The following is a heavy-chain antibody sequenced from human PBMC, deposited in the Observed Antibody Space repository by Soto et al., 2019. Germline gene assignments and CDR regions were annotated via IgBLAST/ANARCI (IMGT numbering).Heavy chain of an antibody. Sequence: EASVKVSCKASGYTFTSYDINWVRQATGQGLEWRGWMNPNSGNTGYAQKFQGRVTMTRNTSISTAYMELSSLRSEDTAVYYCARAGDFYNWFDPWGQGTLVTVSS. D-gene: IGHD3-16*01. CDR1: GYTFTSYD. CDR2: MNPNSGNT. J-gene: IGHJ5*02. V-gene: IGHV1-8*01. CDR3: ARAGDFYNWFDP.